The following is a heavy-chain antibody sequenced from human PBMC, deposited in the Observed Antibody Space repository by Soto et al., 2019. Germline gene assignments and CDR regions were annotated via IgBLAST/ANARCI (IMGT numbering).Heavy chain of an antibody. V-gene: IGHV4-39*02. Sequence: SETLSLTCTGSGGSISSSSYYWGWIRQPPGKGLEWIGSIYYSGSTYYNPSLKSRVTISVDTSKNQFSLKLSSVTAADTAVYYCAREDCSGGSCYPGWLSGAFDIWGQGTMVTVSS. CDR1: GGSISSSSYY. CDR2: IYYSGST. J-gene: IGHJ3*02. D-gene: IGHD2-15*01. CDR3: AREDCSGGSCYPGWLSGAFDI.